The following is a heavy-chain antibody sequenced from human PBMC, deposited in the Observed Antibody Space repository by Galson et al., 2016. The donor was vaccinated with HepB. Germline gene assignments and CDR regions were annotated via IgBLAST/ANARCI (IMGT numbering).Heavy chain of an antibody. CDR1: GFTFSYYA. CDR2: ISSSSNTI. CDR3: VTSGDRPAATTVY. Sequence: SLRLSCAASGFTFSYYAMHWVRQAPGKGLEWVSYISSSSNTIYYADSVKGRFTISRDNSKSTVYLEMNSLRAEDTAVYYCVTSGDRPAATTVYWGQGTLVTFSS. V-gene: IGHV3-48*01. D-gene: IGHD2-2*01. J-gene: IGHJ4*02.